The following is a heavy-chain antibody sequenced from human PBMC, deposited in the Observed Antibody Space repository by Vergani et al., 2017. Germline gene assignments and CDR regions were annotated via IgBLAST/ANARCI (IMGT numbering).Heavy chain of an antibody. V-gene: IGHV3-9*01. D-gene: IGHD6-6*01. J-gene: IGHJ4*02. Sequence: EVQLVESGGGLVQPGRSLRLSCAASGFTFDDYAMHWVRQAPGKGLEWVSGISWNSGSIGYADSVKGRFTISRDNAKNSLYLQTNSLRGEDTALYYCAKARGSSSSKVDYWGQGTLVTVSS. CDR3: AKARGSSSSKVDY. CDR2: ISWNSGSI. CDR1: GFTFDDYA.